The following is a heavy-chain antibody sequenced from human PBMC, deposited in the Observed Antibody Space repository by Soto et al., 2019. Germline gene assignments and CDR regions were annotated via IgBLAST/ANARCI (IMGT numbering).Heavy chain of an antibody. CDR2: IYYSGST. Sequence: QVQLQESGPGLVKPSETLSLTCTVSGGSISSYYWSWIRQPPGKGLEWIGYIYYSGSTNYNPSLTSRVTISVATSKNQFSLKLSSVTAADTAVYYCARALYGSGSYFDYWGQGTLVTVSS. D-gene: IGHD3-10*01. CDR1: GGSISSYY. CDR3: ARALYGSGSYFDY. V-gene: IGHV4-59*01. J-gene: IGHJ4*02.